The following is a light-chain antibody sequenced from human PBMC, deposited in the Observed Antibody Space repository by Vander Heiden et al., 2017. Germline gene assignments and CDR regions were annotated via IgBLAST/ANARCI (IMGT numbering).Light chain of an antibody. CDR3: AAWDDSLKVV. J-gene: IGLJ2*01. Sequence: QSVLTQPPSASGTPGQRVTISCSGSSSNIGSYTVNWYQQLPGTAPKLLIYSNNQRPSGVPDRCSGSKSGTSASLAISGLQSEDEADYYCAAWDDSLKVVFGGGTKLTVL. CDR1: SSNIGSYT. V-gene: IGLV1-44*01. CDR2: SNN.